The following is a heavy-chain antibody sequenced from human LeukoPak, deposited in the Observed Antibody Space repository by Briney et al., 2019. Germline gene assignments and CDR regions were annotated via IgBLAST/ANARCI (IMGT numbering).Heavy chain of an antibody. CDR2: ISSSSSTI. CDR3: ARENDYYDSSGYYYGGDFDY. J-gene: IGHJ4*02. V-gene: IGHV3-48*02. Sequence: PGGSLRLSCAASGFTFSSYSMNWDRQAPGKGLEWVSYISSSSSTIYYADSVKGRFTISRDNAKNSLYLQMNSLRDEDTAVYYCARENDYYDSSGYYYGGDFDYWGQGTLVTVSS. CDR1: GFTFSSYS. D-gene: IGHD3-22*01.